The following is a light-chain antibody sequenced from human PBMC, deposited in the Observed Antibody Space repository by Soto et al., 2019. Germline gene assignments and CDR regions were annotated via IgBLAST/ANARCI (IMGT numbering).Light chain of an antibody. V-gene: IGKV3-11*01. J-gene: IGKJ1*01. CDR2: DAS. Sequence: EIVLTQSPATLSLSPGERATLSCRASQSVSSYLAWYQQKPGQAPRLLIYDASNRATGIPARFSGSGSGTDFTLTISSLEPEDFAFYYWQQRSNWPGTFGQGTKVEIK. CDR3: QQRSNWPGT. CDR1: QSVSSY.